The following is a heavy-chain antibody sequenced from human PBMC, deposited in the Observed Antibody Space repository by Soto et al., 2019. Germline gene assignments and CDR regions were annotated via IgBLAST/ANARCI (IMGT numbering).Heavy chain of an antibody. CDR3: ASVYSSSSPLYYYYYGMDV. J-gene: IGHJ6*02. V-gene: IGHV3-7*02. CDR2: IKQDGSEK. CDR1: GFTFSRYW. Sequence: GGSLRLSCAASGFTFSRYWMSWVRQAPGKGLERVANIKQDGSEKDYVDSVKGRFTISRDNAKNSLYLQMNSLRVEDTAVYYCASVYSSSSPLYYYYYGMDVWGQGTTVTVSS. D-gene: IGHD6-6*01.